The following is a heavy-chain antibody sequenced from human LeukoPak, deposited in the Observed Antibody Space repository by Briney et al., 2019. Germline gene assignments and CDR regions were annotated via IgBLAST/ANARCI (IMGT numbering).Heavy chain of an antibody. CDR3: ARWYCSSTSCYAGAFDM. CDR2: ISPYNDYT. CDR1: GYTFTNYG. Sequence: GASVKVSCKASGYTFTNYGISWVRQAPAQGLEWMGWISPYNDYTNYAQKLQGRVTMTTDTSTSTGYMELRSLRSDDTAVYYCARWYCSSTSCYAGAFDMWGEGTMVTVSS. V-gene: IGHV1-18*04. J-gene: IGHJ3*02. D-gene: IGHD2-2*01.